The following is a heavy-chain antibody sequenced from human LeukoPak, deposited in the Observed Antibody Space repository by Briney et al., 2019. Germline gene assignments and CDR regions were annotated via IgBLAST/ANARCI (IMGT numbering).Heavy chain of an antibody. J-gene: IGHJ3*02. D-gene: IGHD3-9*01. V-gene: IGHV3-7*03. CDR3: ARGGDILTGYYNIRAFDI. CDR2: IKQDGSEK. CDR1: GFTFSSYW. Sequence: GGSLRLSCAASGFTFSSYWMSWVRQAPGKGLEWVANIKQDGSEKYYVDSVKGRFTISRDNAKNSLYLQMNSLRAEDTAVYYCARGGDILTGYYNIRAFDIWGQGTTVTVSS.